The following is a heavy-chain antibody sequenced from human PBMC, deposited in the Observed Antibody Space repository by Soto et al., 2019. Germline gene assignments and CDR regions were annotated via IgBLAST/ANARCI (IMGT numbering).Heavy chain of an antibody. Sequence: GSLVLSCSASGFTFSNYWMHGVRQAPGKGLVWVSRINIDGSGTTYADSVKGRFTISRDNAKNAVFLEMKNLRAEDKAVYYCARDSYAPHVWGQGTKVTVYS. CDR2: INIDGSGT. CDR1: GFTFSNYW. V-gene: IGHV3-74*03. J-gene: IGHJ6*02. CDR3: ARDSYAPHV. D-gene: IGHD4-17*01.